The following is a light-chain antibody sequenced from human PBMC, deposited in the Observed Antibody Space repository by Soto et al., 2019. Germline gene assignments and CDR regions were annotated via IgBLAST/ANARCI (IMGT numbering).Light chain of an antibody. Sequence: EIVLTQSPGTLSLSPGERATLSCRASQSVSSSYLAWYQQKPGQAPRLLIYRTSNRATGIPDRFSGSGSGTDFTLTISRLEPEDFAVYYCQQRSNWPPTFGQGTKLEIK. CDR3: QQRSNWPPT. CDR2: RTS. CDR1: QSVSSSY. V-gene: IGKV3D-20*02. J-gene: IGKJ2*01.